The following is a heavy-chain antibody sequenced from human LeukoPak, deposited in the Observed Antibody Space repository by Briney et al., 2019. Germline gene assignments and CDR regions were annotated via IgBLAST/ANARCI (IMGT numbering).Heavy chain of an antibody. D-gene: IGHD2-15*01. CDR1: GFTFSHFW. Sequence: GGSLRLSCAASGFTFSHFWMSWVRQAPGKGLEWVAYVKKTGSETYYVDSVKGRFTITRDNTRNSLFLQMYSLRAEDTAVYFCAREDGYCSGGDCYSYFDSWGQGTLVTVSS. J-gene: IGHJ4*02. CDR3: AREDGYCSGGDCYSYFDS. V-gene: IGHV3-7*01. CDR2: VKKTGSET.